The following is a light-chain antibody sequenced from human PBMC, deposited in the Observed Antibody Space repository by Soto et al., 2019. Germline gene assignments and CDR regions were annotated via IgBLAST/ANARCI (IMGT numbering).Light chain of an antibody. CDR2: DVS. Sequence: TVVTQPASVSGSPGQSITISCTGTSSDVGGYNYVSWYQQHPGKAPKLMIYDVSNRPSGVSNRFSGSKSGNTASLTISGLQAEDEADYYCSSYTSSSTGVFGTGTKLTVL. V-gene: IGLV2-14*01. CDR1: SSDVGGYNY. CDR3: SSYTSSSTGV. J-gene: IGLJ1*01.